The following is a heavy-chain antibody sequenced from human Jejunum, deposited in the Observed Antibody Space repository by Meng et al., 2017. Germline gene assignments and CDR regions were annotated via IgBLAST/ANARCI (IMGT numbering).Heavy chain of an antibody. V-gene: IGHV2-5*02. CDR1: GFSLSTSGVG. J-gene: IGHJ4*02. CDR2: IYWDDDK. D-gene: IGHD1-1*01. Sequence: SGPTLVKPTQTLTLTCTFSGFSLSTSGVGVGWIRQPPGKALENLAVIYWDDDKRYSPSLKSRLTIAKDTSRNQVVLTVTNVNPEDTATYYCAHRLGPSNKNWDVGYFDYWGQGTLVTVSS. CDR3: AHRLGPSNKNWDVGYFDY.